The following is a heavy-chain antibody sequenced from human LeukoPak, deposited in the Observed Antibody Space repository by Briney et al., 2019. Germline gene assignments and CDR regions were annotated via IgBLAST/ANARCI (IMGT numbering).Heavy chain of an antibody. J-gene: IGHJ3*02. D-gene: IGHD3-22*01. Sequence: LPGGSLRLSCAASGFTFSSYWMSWVRQAPGKGLEWVANIKQDGSEKYYVDSVKGRFTISRDNAKNSLYLQMNSLRAEDTAVYYCARSGIVVVITDAFDIWGQGTMVTVSS. CDR1: GFTFSSYW. V-gene: IGHV3-7*01. CDR3: ARSGIVVVITDAFDI. CDR2: IKQDGSEK.